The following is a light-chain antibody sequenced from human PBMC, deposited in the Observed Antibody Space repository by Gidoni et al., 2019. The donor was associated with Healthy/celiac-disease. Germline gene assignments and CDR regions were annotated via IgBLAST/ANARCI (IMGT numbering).Light chain of an antibody. J-gene: IGLJ2*01. V-gene: IGLV2-8*01. CDR3: SSYAGSNNFVV. Sequence: QSALTQPPSASGSPGQSVTIPCTGTSSDVGGYNYVSWYQQHPGKAPKLMIYEVSKRPPGVPDRFSGSKSGNTASLTVSGLQAEDEADYYCSSYAGSNNFVVFGGGTKLPVL. CDR1: SSDVGGYNY. CDR2: EVS.